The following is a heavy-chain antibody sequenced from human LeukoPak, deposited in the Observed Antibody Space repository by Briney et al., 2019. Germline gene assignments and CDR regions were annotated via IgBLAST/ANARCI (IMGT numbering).Heavy chain of an antibody. V-gene: IGHV3-23*01. CDR1: GFTFGSYG. CDR2: ITPNADRT. J-gene: IGHJ1*01. D-gene: IGHD3-22*01. Sequence: PGGSLRLSCAASGFTFGSYGMSWVAQAPGKGREWVSFITPNADRTSYADSVEGRFTISRDNPRNTLYMQMNSLRDEDTAIYYCAIMHGYYDGSGYWVQWGQGTLVTVSS. CDR3: AIMHGYYDGSGYWVQ.